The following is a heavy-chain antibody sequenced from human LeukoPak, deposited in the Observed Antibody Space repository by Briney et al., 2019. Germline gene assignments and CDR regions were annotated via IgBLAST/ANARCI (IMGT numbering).Heavy chain of an antibody. Sequence: GGSLRLSCAASGFTFSGYWMTWVRQAPGKGLEWVANIKQDGSERNYVDSVKGRFTVSRDNAKNTLYLQMNSLRAEDTAVYYCASKAGLALDYWGQGTLVTVSS. D-gene: IGHD6-13*01. J-gene: IGHJ4*02. CDR2: IKQDGSER. CDR1: GFTFSGYW. V-gene: IGHV3-7*02. CDR3: ASKAGLALDY.